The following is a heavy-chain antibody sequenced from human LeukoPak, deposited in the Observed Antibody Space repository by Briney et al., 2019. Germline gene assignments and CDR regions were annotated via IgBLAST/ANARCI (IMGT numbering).Heavy chain of an antibody. J-gene: IGHJ4*02. D-gene: IGHD1-26*01. V-gene: IGHV3-48*01. CDR1: GFTFSSYS. CDR3: ARVRGTYYFDY. Sequence: TGGSLRLSCAASGFTFSSYSMNWVRQAPGWGLEWVSYISTTSSSIYYADSVKGRFTISRDNAKNSLYLQMDSLRAEDTAVYYCARVRGTYYFDYWGQGTLVTVSS. CDR2: ISTTSSSI.